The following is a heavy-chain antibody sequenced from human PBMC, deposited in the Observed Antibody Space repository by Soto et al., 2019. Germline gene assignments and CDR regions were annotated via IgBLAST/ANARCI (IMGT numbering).Heavy chain of an antibody. D-gene: IGHD2-2*01. CDR3: ATXPRTIERTPAAIWSFDS. CDR2: LDAEDGET. CDR1: GYSLSDLS. V-gene: IGHV1-24*01. J-gene: IGHJ4*02. Sequence: ASVKVSCKVSGYSLSDLSIHWVRQAPGKGLEWMGGLDAEDGETIYAQKLQGRGTMTEDTSTDTAYMELSSLTSEDTAMYYCATXPRTIERTPAAIWSFDSWGQGTLVTVSS.